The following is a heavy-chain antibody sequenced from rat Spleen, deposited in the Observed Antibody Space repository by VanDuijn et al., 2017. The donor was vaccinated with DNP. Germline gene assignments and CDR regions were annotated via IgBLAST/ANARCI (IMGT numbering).Heavy chain of an antibody. CDR3: ARPDY. Sequence: EVQLVESGGGLVQPGGSLKLSCAASGFTFSDYNMAWVRQAPKKGLEWVATILYDGTRTYYRDSVKGRFTISRDNAKSTLYLQMDSLRSEDTATYYCARPDYWGQGVMVTVSS. CDR2: ILYDGTRT. CDR1: GFTFSDYN. J-gene: IGHJ2*01. V-gene: IGHV5-7*01.